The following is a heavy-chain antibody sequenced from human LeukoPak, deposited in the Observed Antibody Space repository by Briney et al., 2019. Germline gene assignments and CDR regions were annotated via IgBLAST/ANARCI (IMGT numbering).Heavy chain of an antibody. J-gene: IGHJ3*02. D-gene: IGHD4/OR15-4a*01. CDR2: IDPNTGDT. CDR1: GYTFTNYY. Sequence: ASVKVSCKASGYTFTNYYMHWVRQASGQGLEWMGWIDPNTGDTNYSQNIQGRATMTRDTPINTAYMEFTSLGSDDTAVYYCARGRTMDGSTPPFEIWGQGTMVTVSS. V-gene: IGHV1-2*02. CDR3: ARGRTMDGSTPPFEI.